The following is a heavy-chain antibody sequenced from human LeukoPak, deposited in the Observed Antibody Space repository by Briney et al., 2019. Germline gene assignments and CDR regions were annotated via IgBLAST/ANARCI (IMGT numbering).Heavy chain of an antibody. Sequence: PGGSLRLSCAASGFTVSINCMTWVRPAPGMGLGWVSVLCSGGSTYYADSAKGRFTISTDNSKNTLYLQMNSLRAEDTAVYCCARKVGYGYALDYWGQGTLVTVSS. V-gene: IGHV3-53*01. CDR3: ARKVGYGYALDY. CDR1: GFTVSINC. J-gene: IGHJ4*02. CDR2: LCSGGST. D-gene: IGHD5-18*01.